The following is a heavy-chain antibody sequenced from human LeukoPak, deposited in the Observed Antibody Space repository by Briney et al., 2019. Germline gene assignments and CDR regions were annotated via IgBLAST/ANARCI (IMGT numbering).Heavy chain of an antibody. CDR3: ARGAYGSGSYSALYYYYMDV. CDR2: IYHSGTT. CDR1: GHSFSSGLY. D-gene: IGHD3-10*01. V-gene: IGHV4-38-2*01. J-gene: IGHJ6*03. Sequence: PSETLSLTCAVSGHSFSSGLYWGWIRQPPGKGLEYIGSIYHSGTTYYNPSLKSRVTISVDTSKDQFSLKLSSVTAADTAVYYCARGAYGSGSYSALYYYYMDVWGKGTTVTVSS.